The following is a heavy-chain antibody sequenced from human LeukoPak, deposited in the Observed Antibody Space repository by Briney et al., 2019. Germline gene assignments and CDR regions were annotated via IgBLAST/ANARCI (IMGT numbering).Heavy chain of an antibody. J-gene: IGHJ3*02. CDR1: GFTFSDYY. Sequence: PGGSLRLSCAASGFTFSDYYMSWIRQAPGKGLEWVSDISSTSIYTNYADFVKGRFTISRDNSKNSLYLQMNSLRTEDTALYYCAKVRYCSGGSCYHAFDIWGQGTMVTVSS. CDR3: AKVRYCSGGSCYHAFDI. D-gene: IGHD2-15*01. V-gene: IGHV3-11*05. CDR2: ISSTSIYT.